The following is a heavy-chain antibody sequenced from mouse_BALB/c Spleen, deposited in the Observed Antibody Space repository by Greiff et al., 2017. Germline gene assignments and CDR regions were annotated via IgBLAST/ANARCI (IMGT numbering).Heavy chain of an antibody. CDR2: INPNNGGT. CDR1: GYTFTDYN. CDR3: ARSRLPYYAMDY. D-gene: IGHD2-1*01. J-gene: IGHJ4*01. Sequence: EVQLQQSGPELVKPGASVKIPCKASGYTFTDYNMDWVKQSHGKSLEWIGDINPNNGGTIYNQKFKGKATLTVDKSSSTAYMELRSLTSEDTAVYYCARSRLPYYAMDYWGQGTSVTVSS. V-gene: IGHV1-18*01.